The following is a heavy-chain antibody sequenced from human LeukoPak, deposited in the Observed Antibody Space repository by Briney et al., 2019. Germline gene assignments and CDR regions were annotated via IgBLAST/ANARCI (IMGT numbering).Heavy chain of an antibody. J-gene: IGHJ4*02. CDR2: ISSSGSTI. D-gene: IGHD5-18*01. Sequence: GGSLRLSCAASGFTFSDYYMSWIRQAPGKGLEWVSYISSSGSTIYYAYSVKGRFTISRDNAKNSLYLQMNSLRAEDTAVYYCAREGVRGYSPIDYWGQGTLVTVSS. CDR1: GFTFSDYY. V-gene: IGHV3-11*01. CDR3: AREGVRGYSPIDY.